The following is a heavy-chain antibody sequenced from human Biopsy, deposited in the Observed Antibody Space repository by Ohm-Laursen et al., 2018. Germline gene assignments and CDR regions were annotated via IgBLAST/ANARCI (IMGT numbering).Heavy chain of an antibody. D-gene: IGHD2/OR15-2a*01. J-gene: IGHJ6*02. CDR3: ARATNSTGWPYYYFYGMDV. Sequence: GTLSLTCTVSGGSISSVYWSWIRQTPGKGLEWIGYIYYCGSTNYNPSLKSRVTISVDTSKIQFSLRLNSVTATDTAVYYCARATNSTGWPYYYFYGMDVWGQGTTVTVSS. CDR1: GGSISSVY. V-gene: IGHV4-59*01. CDR2: IYYCGST.